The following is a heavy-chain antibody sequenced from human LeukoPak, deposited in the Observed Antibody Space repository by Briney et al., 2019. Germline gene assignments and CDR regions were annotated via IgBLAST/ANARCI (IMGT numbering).Heavy chain of an antibody. CDR3: TTEGFVVPAATFDY. D-gene: IGHD2-2*01. V-gene: IGHV3-15*01. CDR2: IKSKTDGGTT. J-gene: IGHJ4*02. CDR1: GFTFTSYG. Sequence: GGSLRLSCAASGFTFTSYGMSWVRQAPGKGLEWVGRIKSKTDGGTTDYAAPVKGRFTISRDDSKNTLYLQMNSLKTEDTAVYYCTTEGFVVPAATFDYWGQGTLVTVSS.